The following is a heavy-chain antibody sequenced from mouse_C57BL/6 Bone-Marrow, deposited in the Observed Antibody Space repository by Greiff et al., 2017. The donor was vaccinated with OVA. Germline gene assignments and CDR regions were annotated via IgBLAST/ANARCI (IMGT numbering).Heavy chain of an antibody. CDR1: GYTFTSYG. V-gene: IGHV1-81*01. CDR3: ARSGDGYWLDY. Sequence: VQLQQSGAQLARPGASVKLSCKASGYTFTSYGISWVKQRTGQGLEWIGEIYPRSGNTYYNEKFKGKATLTADKSSSTAYMELRSLTSEDSAVYFCARSGDGYWLDYWGQGTTLTVSS. D-gene: IGHD2-3*01. CDR2: IYPRSGNT. J-gene: IGHJ2*01.